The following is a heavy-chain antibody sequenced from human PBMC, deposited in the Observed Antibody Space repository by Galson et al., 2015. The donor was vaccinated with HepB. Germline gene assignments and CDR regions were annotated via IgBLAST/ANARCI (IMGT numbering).Heavy chain of an antibody. CDR1: GFAFSTYA. CDR3: AAADDFDSNAYYGPFDS. Sequence: SLRLSCAASGFAFSTYAMSWVRQAPGKGLEWVSGINNFEDGGGAYHADSAKGRFTVSRDISTSTVYMELNSLRYEDTAVYYCAAADDFDSNAYYGPFDSWGQGTLITVSS. V-gene: IGHV3-23*01. J-gene: IGHJ4*02. D-gene: IGHD3-22*01. CDR2: INNFEDGGGA.